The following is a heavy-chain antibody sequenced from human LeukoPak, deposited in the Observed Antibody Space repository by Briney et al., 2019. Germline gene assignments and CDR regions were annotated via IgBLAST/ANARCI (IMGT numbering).Heavy chain of an antibody. CDR3: ARGVFGAVMNFDY. V-gene: IGHV4-59*01. CDR1: GGSISSYY. D-gene: IGHD3-3*01. Sequence: PSETLSLTCTVSGGSISSYYWNWIRQPPGKGLEWIGYIYDSGSTYYNPSLKSRVTISVDTSKNQFSLKLSSVTAADTAVYYCARGVFGAVMNFDYWGQGTLVTVSS. CDR2: IYDSGST. J-gene: IGHJ4*02.